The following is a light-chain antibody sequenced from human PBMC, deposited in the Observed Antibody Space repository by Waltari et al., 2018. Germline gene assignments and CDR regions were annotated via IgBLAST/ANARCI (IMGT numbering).Light chain of an antibody. CDR3: YSYVVGRTSFYV. CDR1: GKDFGGYAF. Sequence: AWNQQDPVLGAPGRRCTNSGPGTGKDFGGYAFCSWYQHHPGKAPKLIIYAFTKRPSGVSNRFSGSKSGITASLTISGLQSEDESDYFCYSYVVGRTSFYVFGTGTKVTVL. CDR2: AFT. V-gene: IGLV2-23*02. J-gene: IGLJ1*01.